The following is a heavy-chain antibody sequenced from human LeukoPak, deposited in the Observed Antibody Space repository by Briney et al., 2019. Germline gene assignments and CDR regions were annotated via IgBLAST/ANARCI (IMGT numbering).Heavy chain of an antibody. CDR2: ISYDGSNK. D-gene: IGHD2-15*01. V-gene: IGHV3-30*18. CDR3: AKDRDRILGYCSGGSCP. Sequence: GGSLRLSCAASGFTFSSYGMHWVRQAPGKGLEWVAVISYDGSNKYYADSVKGRFTISRDNSKNTLYLQMNSLRAEDTAVYYCAKDRDRILGYCSGGSCPLGQGTLVTVSS. CDR1: GFTFSSYG. J-gene: IGHJ5*02.